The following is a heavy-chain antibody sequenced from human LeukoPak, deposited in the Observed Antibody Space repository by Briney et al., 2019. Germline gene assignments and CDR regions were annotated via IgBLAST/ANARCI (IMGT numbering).Heavy chain of an antibody. CDR3: ARSTFSSNWNL. Sequence: SETPSLTCTVSGGSITDYYWSWIRHSSGKGLEWIGYMYYSGGAYYSPSLKTRVTISVDTSKNQFSLKLTSVTAADTAVYYCARSTFSSNWNLWGQGTLVTVSS. CDR2: MYYSGGA. D-gene: IGHD6-13*01. V-gene: IGHV4-59*08. CDR1: GGSITDYY. J-gene: IGHJ4*02.